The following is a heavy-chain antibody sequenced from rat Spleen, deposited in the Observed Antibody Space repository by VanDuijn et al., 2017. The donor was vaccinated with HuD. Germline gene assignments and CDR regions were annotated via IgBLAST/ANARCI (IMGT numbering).Heavy chain of an antibody. V-gene: IGHV5-29*01. CDR2: IGNKGSIT. Sequence: EVQLVESGGDLVQPGKSLILSCPASGFTFSNYYMAWVRQAPTKGLEWVATIGNKGSITYYRDSVKGRFTISRDNAKSTLYLQMDSLRSEDTATYYCARHPQLGVFWYFDFWGPGTMVTVSS. CDR3: ARHPQLGVFWYFDF. D-gene: IGHD1-7*01. CDR1: GFTFSNYY. J-gene: IGHJ1*01.